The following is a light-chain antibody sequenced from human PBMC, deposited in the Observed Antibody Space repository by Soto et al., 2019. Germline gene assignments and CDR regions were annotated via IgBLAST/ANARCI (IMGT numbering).Light chain of an antibody. CDR3: QQYNNWPQT. J-gene: IGKJ1*01. CDR2: GAS. V-gene: IGKV3-15*01. Sequence: EIVMTQSPATLSVSPGERATLSCRASQSVSSNLAWYQQKPGQAPRLLIYGASTRATGIQARFSGSGSGTEFTLTIRSLQSEDFAVYYCQQYNNWPQTFGQGTKVDIK. CDR1: QSVSSN.